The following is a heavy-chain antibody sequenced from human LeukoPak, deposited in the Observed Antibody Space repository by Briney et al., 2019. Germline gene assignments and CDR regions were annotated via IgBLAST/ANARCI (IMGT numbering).Heavy chain of an antibody. J-gene: IGHJ4*02. V-gene: IGHV3-23*01. CDR2: ISISGGST. Sequence: GGSLRLSCAASGFTFNSYAMSWVRQAPGRGLEWVAGISISGGSTYYADSVKGRFTISRDNSKNTLFLQMNSLRAEDTAVYYCAKDSSNIMGARLDYWGQGTLVTVSS. D-gene: IGHD1-26*01. CDR1: GFTFNSYA. CDR3: AKDSSNIMGARLDY.